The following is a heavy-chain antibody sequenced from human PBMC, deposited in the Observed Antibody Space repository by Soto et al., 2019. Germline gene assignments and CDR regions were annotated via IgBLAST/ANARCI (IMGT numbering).Heavy chain of an antibody. D-gene: IGHD6-6*01. CDR2: IKSKTDGGTT. CDR3: TTERGYSSSSPWFDP. Sequence: EVQLVESGGGLVKPGGSLRLSCAASGFTFSNAWMSWVRQATGKGLEWVGRIKSKTDGGTTDYAAPGKGRFTISRDDSKNTLYLQMNSVKTEDTAVYYCTTERGYSSSSPWFDPWGQGTLVTVSS. CDR1: GFTFSNAW. J-gene: IGHJ5*02. V-gene: IGHV3-15*01.